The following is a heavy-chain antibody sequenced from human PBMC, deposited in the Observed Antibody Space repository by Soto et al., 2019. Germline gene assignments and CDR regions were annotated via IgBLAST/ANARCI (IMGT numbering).Heavy chain of an antibody. CDR1: GGSFRGFY. D-gene: IGHD2-8*02. CDR2: INHSGST. V-gene: IGHV4-34*01. CDR3: ATDKITGLFDY. J-gene: IGHJ4*02. Sequence: SETLSLTCAVYGGSFRGFYLTWIRQPPGTGLEWVGEINHSGSTNYNPSLKSRVTISVDTSKNQFSLKLTSVTAADTAVYYCATDKITGLFDYWGQGTLVTVPS.